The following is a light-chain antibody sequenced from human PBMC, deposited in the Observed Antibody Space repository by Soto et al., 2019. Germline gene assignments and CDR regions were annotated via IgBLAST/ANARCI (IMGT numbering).Light chain of an antibody. Sequence: QSVLTQPASVSGSPGQSITISCTGTNSDVGAFEYVSWYQQHPGKAPIILIYEVSNRPSGVSNRFSGSKSGNTASLTISGLQAEDEADYYCSSYTGSTTVVFGGGTKVTVL. CDR3: SSYTGSTTVV. J-gene: IGLJ2*01. V-gene: IGLV2-14*01. CDR1: NSDVGAFEY. CDR2: EVS.